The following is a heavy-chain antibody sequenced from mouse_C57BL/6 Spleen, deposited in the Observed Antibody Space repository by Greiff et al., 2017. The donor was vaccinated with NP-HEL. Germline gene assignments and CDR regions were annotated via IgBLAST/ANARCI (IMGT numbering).Heavy chain of an antibody. CDR3: VSTRKDYAMDD. J-gene: IGHJ4*01. CDR2: IRSKSNNYAT. CDR1: GFSFNTYA. Sequence: GGGLVQPKGSLKLSCAASGFSFNTYAMNWVRQAPGKGLEWVARIRSKSNNYATYYADSVKDRFTISRDDSESMLYLQMNNLKTEDTAMYYCVSTRKDYAMDDWGQGTSVTVSS. V-gene: IGHV10-1*01.